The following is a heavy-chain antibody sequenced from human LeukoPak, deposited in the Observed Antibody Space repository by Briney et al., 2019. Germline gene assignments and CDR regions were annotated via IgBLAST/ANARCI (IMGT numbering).Heavy chain of an antibody. V-gene: IGHV1-3*01. CDR2: VNAGNGKT. D-gene: IGHD3-3*01. Sequence: GASVKVSCKASGYTFTRYALHWVRQAPRQRLEWMGWVNAGNGKTKYSQKFQGRVTITRDTSASAAYMELNSLRSEDTAVYYCARVPASIYYDFWSGYYTYFDYWGQGTLVTVSS. CDR3: ARVPASIYYDFWSGYYTYFDY. J-gene: IGHJ4*02. CDR1: GYTFTRYA.